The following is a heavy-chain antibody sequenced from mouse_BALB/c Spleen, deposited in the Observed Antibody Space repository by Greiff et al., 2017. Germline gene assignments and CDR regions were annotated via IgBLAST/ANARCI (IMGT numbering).Heavy chain of an antibody. J-gene: IGHJ1*01. CDR2: INPSNGGT. CDR3: TRERYDEFFNWYFDV. D-gene: IGHD2-14*01. V-gene: IGHV1S81*02. CDR1: GYTFTSYY. Sequence: QVQLQQSGAELVKPGASVKLSCKASGYTFTSYYMYWVKQRPGQGLEWIGEINPSNGGTNFNEKFKSKATLTVDKSSSTAYMQLSSLTSEDSAVYYCTRERYDEFFNWYFDVWGAGTTVTVSS.